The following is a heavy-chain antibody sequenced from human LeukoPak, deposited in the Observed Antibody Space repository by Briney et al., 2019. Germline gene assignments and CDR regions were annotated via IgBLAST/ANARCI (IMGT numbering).Heavy chain of an antibody. CDR1: GGTFSSYA. V-gene: IGHV1-69*05. D-gene: IGHD4-17*01. CDR2: IIPIFGTA. CDR3: AHTVTMMYYFDY. J-gene: IGHJ4*02. Sequence: SVKVSCKASGGTFSSYAISWVRQAPGQGLEWMGGIIPIFGTANYAQKFQGRVTITTDESTSTPYVELSSLRSEDTAVYYCAHTVTMMYYFDYWGQGTLVTVSS.